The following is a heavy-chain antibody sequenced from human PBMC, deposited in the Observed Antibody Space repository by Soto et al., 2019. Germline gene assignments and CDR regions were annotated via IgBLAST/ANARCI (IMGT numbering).Heavy chain of an antibody. CDR2: INPSGGST. CDR3: ARDRAYSGSYYPTFLFDY. D-gene: IGHD1-26*01. V-gene: IGHV1-46*01. CDR1: GYTFTSYY. J-gene: IGHJ4*02. Sequence: QVQLVQSGAEVKKPGASVKVSCKASGYTFTSYYMHWVRQAPGQGLEWMGIINPSGGSTSYAQKFQGRVTMTRDTSTSTVYMELSSLRSEDTAVYYCARDRAYSGSYYPTFLFDYWGQGTLVTVSS.